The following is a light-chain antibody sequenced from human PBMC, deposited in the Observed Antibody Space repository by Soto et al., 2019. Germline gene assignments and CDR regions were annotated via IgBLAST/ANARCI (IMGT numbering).Light chain of an antibody. Sequence: EIVLTQSPATLSLSLGERAALSCRASQSVSSYLAWYQQKPGQAPSLLIYDASKRPPGIPARFTGSESGTDFTLTLSSLEPDDFAVYFCQQRSNCPSTFGGGTKVEI. V-gene: IGKV3-11*01. J-gene: IGKJ4*01. CDR1: QSVSSY. CDR3: QQRSNCPST. CDR2: DAS.